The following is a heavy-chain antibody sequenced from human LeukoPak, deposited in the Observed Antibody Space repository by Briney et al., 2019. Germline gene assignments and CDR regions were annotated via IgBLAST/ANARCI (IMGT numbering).Heavy chain of an antibody. CDR2: ISYDGSNK. D-gene: IGHD7-27*01. V-gene: IGHV3-30*04. Sequence: PGGSLRLSCAASGFTFSSYAMHWVRQAPGKGLEWVAVISYDGSNKYYADSVKGRFTISRDNSKNTLYLQMDSLRAEDTAVYYCAKVVQLGIRDRGGYFDLWGRGTLVTVSS. J-gene: IGHJ2*01. CDR1: GFTFSSYA. CDR3: AKVVQLGIRDRGGYFDL.